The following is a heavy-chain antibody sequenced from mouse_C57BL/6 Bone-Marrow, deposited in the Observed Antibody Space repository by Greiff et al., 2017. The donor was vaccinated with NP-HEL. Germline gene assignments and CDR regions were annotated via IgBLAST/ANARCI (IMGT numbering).Heavy chain of an antibody. CDR1: GFTFSDYY. J-gene: IGHJ2*01. CDR2: ISNGGGST. Sequence: EVMLVESGGGLVQPGGSLKLSCAASGFTFSDYYMYWVRQTPEKRLEWVAYISNGGGSTYYPDTVKGRFTISRDNAKNTLYLQMSRLKSEDTAMYYCARNWDGFDYWGQGTTLTVSS. D-gene: IGHD4-1*01. CDR3: ARNWDGFDY. V-gene: IGHV5-12*01.